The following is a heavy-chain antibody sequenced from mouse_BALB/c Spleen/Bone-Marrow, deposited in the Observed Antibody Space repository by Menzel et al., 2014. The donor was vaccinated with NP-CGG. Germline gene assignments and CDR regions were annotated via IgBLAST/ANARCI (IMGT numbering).Heavy chain of an antibody. CDR2: INPESSTI. CDR1: GFDFSRYW. V-gene: IGHV4-1*02. Sequence: EVMLVESGGGLAQPGGSLKLSCTASGFDFSRYWMSWVRRAPGKGLQWIGEINPESSTINYTPSLKDKFIISRDNAKNTLCLQMSKVRSEDTALYYCTRLTYYGLSDYWGQGTTLTVSS. J-gene: IGHJ2*01. D-gene: IGHD1-2*01. CDR3: TRLTYYGLSDY.